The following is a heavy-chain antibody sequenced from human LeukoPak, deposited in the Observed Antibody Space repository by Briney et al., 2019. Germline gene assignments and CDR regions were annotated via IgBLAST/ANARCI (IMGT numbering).Heavy chain of an antibody. CDR1: GFTFSSYG. Sequence: GGSLRLSCAASGFTFSSYGMHWVRQAPGKGLEWVAFIRYDGSNKYYADSVKGRFTISRDNSKNTLYLQMNSLRAEDTAVYYCAKGQLVLRYFDWLSLSYDYWGQGTLVTVSS. J-gene: IGHJ4*02. CDR2: IRYDGSNK. CDR3: AKGQLVLRYFDWLSLSYDY. D-gene: IGHD3-9*01. V-gene: IGHV3-30*02.